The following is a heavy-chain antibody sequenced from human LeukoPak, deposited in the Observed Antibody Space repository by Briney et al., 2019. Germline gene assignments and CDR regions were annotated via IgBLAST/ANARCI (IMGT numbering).Heavy chain of an antibody. J-gene: IGHJ4*02. CDR2: IRSDGSIT. CDR1: GFTFTIYW. Sequence: GGSLRLSCAASGFTFTIYWMHWVRQAPGKGLVWVSLIRSDGSITSYADSVKGRFTISRDNAKNTVYLQMNSLRVEDTAVYYCARRVGSSESSYYFDYWGQGTLVTVSS. V-gene: IGHV3-74*01. CDR3: ARRVGSSESSYYFDY. D-gene: IGHD3-22*01.